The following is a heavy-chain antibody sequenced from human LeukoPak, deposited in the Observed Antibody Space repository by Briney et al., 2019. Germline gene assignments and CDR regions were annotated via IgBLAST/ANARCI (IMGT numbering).Heavy chain of an antibody. J-gene: IGHJ3*02. CDR1: GGSISSGDYY. CDR3: ARALTLGYCSSTSCYYDAFDI. Sequence: KPSETLSLTCTVSGGSISSGDYYWSWIRQPPGKGLEWIGYIYYSGSTYYNPSLKSRVTISVDTSKNQFSLKLSSVTAADTAVYYCARALTLGYCSSTSCYYDAFDIWGQGTMVTVSS. V-gene: IGHV4-30-4*01. D-gene: IGHD2-2*01. CDR2: IYYSGST.